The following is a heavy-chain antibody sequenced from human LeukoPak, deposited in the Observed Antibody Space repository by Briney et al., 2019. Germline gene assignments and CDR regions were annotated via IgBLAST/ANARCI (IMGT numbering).Heavy chain of an antibody. V-gene: IGHV3-21*01. CDR2: ISSSSSYI. J-gene: IGHJ6*03. Sequence: GGSLRLSCAASGFTFSSYSMNWVRQAPGKGLEWDSSISSSSSYIYYADSVKGRFTISRDNAKNSLYLQMNSLRAEDTAVYYCARSLSGGYLDVWGKGTTVTVSS. CDR1: GFTFSSYS. D-gene: IGHD2-15*01. CDR3: ARSLSGGYLDV.